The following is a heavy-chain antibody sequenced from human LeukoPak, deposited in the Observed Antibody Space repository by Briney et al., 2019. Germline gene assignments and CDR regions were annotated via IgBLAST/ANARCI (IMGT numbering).Heavy chain of an antibody. V-gene: IGHV1-2*02. CDR3: AKNMGYGDYWYFDL. CDR2: INPNSGGT. Sequence: ASVKVSCKASGCTFIDYYIHWVRQAPGEGLEWMGWINPNSGGTNYAQKFQGSVTMTRDTSISTAYMELTRLNSDDTAVYYCAKNMGYGDYWYFDLWGRGTLVTVSS. CDR1: GCTFIDYY. J-gene: IGHJ2*01. D-gene: IGHD4-17*01.